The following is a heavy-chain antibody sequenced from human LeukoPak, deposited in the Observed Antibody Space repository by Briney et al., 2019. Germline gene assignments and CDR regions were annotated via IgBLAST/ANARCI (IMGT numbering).Heavy chain of an antibody. CDR1: GGTFSSYA. CDR3: ARGGGDGYNSPFDY. V-gene: IGHV1-69*04. Sequence: SVKVSCKASGGTFSSYAISWVRQAPGQGLEWMGRIIPILGIANYAQKFQGSVTITADKSTSTAYMELSSLRSEDTAVYYCARGGGDGYNSPFDYWGQGTLVTVSS. D-gene: IGHD5-24*01. J-gene: IGHJ4*02. CDR2: IIPILGIA.